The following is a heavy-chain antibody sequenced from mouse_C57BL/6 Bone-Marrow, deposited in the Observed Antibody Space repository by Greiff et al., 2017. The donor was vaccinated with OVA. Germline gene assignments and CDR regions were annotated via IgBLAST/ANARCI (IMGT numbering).Heavy chain of an antibody. J-gene: IGHJ2*01. CDR1: GFTFSDAW. D-gene: IGHD1-1*01. CDR3: TSPNYYGSRGDY. V-gene: IGHV6-6*01. Sequence: EVMLVESGGGLVQPGGSMKLSCAASGFTFSDAWMDWVRQSPEKGLEWVAEIRNKANNHATYYAESVKGRFTISRDDSKSSVYLQMNSLRAEDTGIYYCTSPNYYGSRGDYWGQGTTLTVSS. CDR2: IRNKANNHAT.